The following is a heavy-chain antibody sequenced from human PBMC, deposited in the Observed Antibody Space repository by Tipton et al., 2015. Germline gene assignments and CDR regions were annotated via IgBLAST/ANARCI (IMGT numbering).Heavy chain of an antibody. CDR3: ARHDFADQLSYFGS. D-gene: IGHD1-1*01. Sequence: TLSLTCSVSGGSVTSNNYYWAWIRQSPGKGLEWIAGSHYSENTYFNPSLKNRVAISVDTSKNQFSLGLRSVSAADTAVYYCARHDFADQLSYFGSWGQGSLVTVSS. J-gene: IGHJ4*02. CDR1: GGSVTSNNYY. CDR2: SHYSENT. V-gene: IGHV4-39*01.